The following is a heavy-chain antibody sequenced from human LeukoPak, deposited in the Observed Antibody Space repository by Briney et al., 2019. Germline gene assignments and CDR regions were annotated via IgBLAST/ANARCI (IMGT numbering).Heavy chain of an antibody. CDR2: INHSGST. D-gene: IGHD3-22*01. J-gene: IGHJ5*02. CDR1: GGSFSGYY. Sequence: SETLSLTCAVYGGSFSGYYWSWLRQPPGKGLEWIGEINHSGSTNYNPSLKSRVTISVDTSKNQFSLTLSSLTAPHTAGYFFGRRHIVVTWGQGTLVTVFS. CDR3: GRRHIVVT. V-gene: IGHV4-34*01.